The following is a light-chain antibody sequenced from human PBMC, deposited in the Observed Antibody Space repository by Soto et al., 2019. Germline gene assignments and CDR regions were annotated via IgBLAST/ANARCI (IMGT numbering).Light chain of an antibody. CDR2: GAS. CDR1: QSVNSR. CDR3: QQYGSSPPIT. J-gene: IGKJ5*01. Sequence: LTLSPGTRCMPQRERATLSCRASQSVNSRLAWYQQKPGQAPRLLIYGASSRATGIPDRFSGSGSGTDFTLTISRLESEDFAVYYCQQYGSSPPITFGQGTRLEIK. V-gene: IGKV3-20*01.